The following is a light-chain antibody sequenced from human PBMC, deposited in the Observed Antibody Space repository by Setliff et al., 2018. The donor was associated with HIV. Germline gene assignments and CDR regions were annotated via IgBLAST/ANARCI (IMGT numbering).Light chain of an antibody. Sequence: QSALTQPASVSGSAGQSIAISCTGTSSDVGSQTSISWYQQHPGEAPKLMIFDVTKRPSGVSNRFSGSKSGNTASLIISGLHSEDEADYYCFSYTTRSTYVFGTGTKGTVL. J-gene: IGLJ1*01. CDR3: FSYTTRSTYV. V-gene: IGLV2-14*01. CDR2: DVT. CDR1: SSDVGSQTS.